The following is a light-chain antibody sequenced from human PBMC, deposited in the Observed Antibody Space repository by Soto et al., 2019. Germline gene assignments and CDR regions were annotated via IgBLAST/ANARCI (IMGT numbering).Light chain of an antibody. CDR1: NIGSKS. J-gene: IGLJ1*01. V-gene: IGLV3-21*02. Sequence: SYELTQPPSVSVAPGQTARITCGGTNIGSKSVHWYQQKPGQAPVLVVYDDSDRPSGIPERFSGSNSGNTATLTISRVEAGDEADYYCQVWDSSSDNYVFGTGTQLTVL. CDR2: DDS. CDR3: QVWDSSSDNYV.